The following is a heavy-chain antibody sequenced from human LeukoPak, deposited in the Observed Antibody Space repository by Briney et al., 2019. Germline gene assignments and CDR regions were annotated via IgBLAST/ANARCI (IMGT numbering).Heavy chain of an antibody. D-gene: IGHD3-22*01. V-gene: IGHV5-51*01. CDR1: GYSFTSYW. CDR2: IYPGDSDT. J-gene: IGHJ4*02. Sequence: GESLKISCKGSGYSFTSYWIGWVRQMPGKGLEWMGIIYPGDSDTRYSPSFQGQVTISADKSISTAYLQWSSLKASDTAMYYCARDAYSYDSSGYYYPYYFDYWGQGTLVTVSS. CDR3: ARDAYSYDSSGYYYPYYFDY.